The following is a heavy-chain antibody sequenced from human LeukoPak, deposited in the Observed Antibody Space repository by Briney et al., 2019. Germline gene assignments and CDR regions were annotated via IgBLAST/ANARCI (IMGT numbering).Heavy chain of an antibody. CDR2: INPHSGGT. CDR3: ATQPDYEYYFDY. V-gene: IGHV1-2*02. CDR1: GYSFTDYY. D-gene: IGHD4-17*01. J-gene: IGHJ4*02. Sequence: GASVKVSCKASGYSFTDYYMHWMRQAPGQGLEWMGWINPHSGGTNYAQKFQGRVTMTRDTSISTAYMELSRLRSDDTAVYYCATQPDYEYYFDYWGQGTLVTVSS.